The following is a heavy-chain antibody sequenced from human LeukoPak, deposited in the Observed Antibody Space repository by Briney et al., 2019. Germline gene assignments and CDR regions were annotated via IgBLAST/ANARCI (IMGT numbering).Heavy chain of an antibody. J-gene: IGHJ5*02. CDR1: GFTFSSYA. D-gene: IGHD4-23*01. CDR3: AKPPFARGNVWFDP. CDR2: VSGSGGST. V-gene: IGHV3-23*01. Sequence: GGSLRLSCAASGFTFSSYAMSWVRQAPGKGLEWVSAVSGSGGSTYYADSVKGRFTISRDNSKNTLYLQMNSLRAEDTAVYYCAKPPFARGNVWFDPWGQGTLVTVSS.